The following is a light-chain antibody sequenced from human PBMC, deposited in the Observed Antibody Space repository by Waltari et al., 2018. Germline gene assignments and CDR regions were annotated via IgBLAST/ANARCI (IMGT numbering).Light chain of an antibody. CDR2: GDN. J-gene: IGLJ2*01. V-gene: IGLV2-23*01. CDR1: STYAGRYAF. Sequence: QSALTHPPSVSGPPGQSLTIPCTGISTYAGRYAFVSWYQQHPDRAPKVVISGDNKRPSGVPNRFSASNSGNTASLTISGLQAEDEAHYYCSSYAGLGPVLFGGGTKLTV. CDR3: SSYAGLGPVL.